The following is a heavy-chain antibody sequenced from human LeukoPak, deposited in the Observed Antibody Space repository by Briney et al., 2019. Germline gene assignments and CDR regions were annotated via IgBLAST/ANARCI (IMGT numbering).Heavy chain of an antibody. Sequence: TSETLSLTCSASGVSVNSRYWRWVRQPPEKGLEWIGYIHYSGATNYNPSLKSRVSISIDTPRNQFSLSLSSVTAADTAVYYCAREGPLTAHFDYWGQGTLVTVSS. V-gene: IGHV4-59*02. CDR2: IHYSGAT. D-gene: IGHD2-21*02. CDR3: AREGPLTAHFDY. J-gene: IGHJ4*02. CDR1: GVSVNSRY.